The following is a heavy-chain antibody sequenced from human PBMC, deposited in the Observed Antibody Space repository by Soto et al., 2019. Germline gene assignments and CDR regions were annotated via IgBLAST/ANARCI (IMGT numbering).Heavy chain of an antibody. Sequence: QVQLQESGPGLVKPSETLSLTCTVSGGSISSYYWSWIRQPPGKGLEWIGYIYYSGSTNYNPSLKSRVPISVDTSKNQFSLKLSSVTAADTAVYYCARAGGSKGYKIEVAGPWLYWGQGTLVTVSS. CDR2: IYYSGST. D-gene: IGHD6-19*01. V-gene: IGHV4-59*01. J-gene: IGHJ4*02. CDR1: GGSISSYY. CDR3: ARAGGSKGYKIEVAGPWLY.